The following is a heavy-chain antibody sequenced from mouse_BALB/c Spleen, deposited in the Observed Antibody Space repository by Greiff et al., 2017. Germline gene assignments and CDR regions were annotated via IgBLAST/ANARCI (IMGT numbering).Heavy chain of an antibody. CDR1: GFSLTSYG. J-gene: IGHJ3*01. CDR2: IWAGGST. CDR3: ARVPYGYDRGFAY. D-gene: IGHD2-2*01. Sequence: VQLQESGPGLVAPSQSLSITCTVSGFSLTSYGVHWVRQPPGKGLEWLGVIWAGGSTNYNSALMSRLSISKDNSKSQVFLKMNSLQTDDTAMYYCARVPYGYDRGFAYWGQGTLVTVSA. V-gene: IGHV2-9*02.